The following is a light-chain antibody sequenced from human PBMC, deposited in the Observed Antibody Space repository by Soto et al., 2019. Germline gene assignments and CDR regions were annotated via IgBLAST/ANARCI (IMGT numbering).Light chain of an antibody. Sequence: DIVMTQSPDSLAVSLGERATINCKSSQSVINSSNNKNYLAWYQQKPGQPPKLLIYWASTRESGVPDRFSGSGSGTDFTLTISSLQAEDVAVYYCQQYYSAPLTFGGGTKVEV. CDR1: QSVINSSNNKNY. CDR3: QQYYSAPLT. V-gene: IGKV4-1*01. J-gene: IGKJ4*01. CDR2: WAS.